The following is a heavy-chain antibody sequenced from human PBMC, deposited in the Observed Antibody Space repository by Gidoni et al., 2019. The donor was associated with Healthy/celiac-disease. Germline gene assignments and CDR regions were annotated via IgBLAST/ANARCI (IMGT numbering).Heavy chain of an antibody. CDR2: ISSSSSTI. CDR3: ARDDATRRIGWFDP. Sequence: GGLVQPGWSLRLSCAASGFTFSSYSMNWVRQAPGKGLEWVSYISSSSSTIYYADSVKGRFTISRDNAKNSLYLQMNSLRDEDTAVYYCARDDATRRIGWFDPWGQGTLVTVSS. CDR1: GFTFSSYS. D-gene: IGHD2-15*01. J-gene: IGHJ5*02. V-gene: IGHV3-48*02.